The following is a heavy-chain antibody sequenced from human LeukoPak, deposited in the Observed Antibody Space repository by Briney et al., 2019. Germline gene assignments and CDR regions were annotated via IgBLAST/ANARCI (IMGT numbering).Heavy chain of an antibody. Sequence: SVKVSCKASGGTFSSYAISWVRQAPGQGLEWMGRIIPIFGTANYAQKFQGRVTITTDESTSTAYMELSSLRSEDTAVYYCARNRGYCSSTSCYPNYYYYMDVWGKGTTVTVSS. D-gene: IGHD2-2*01. CDR3: ARNRGYCSSTSCYPNYYYYMDV. CDR1: GGTFSSYA. V-gene: IGHV1-69*05. J-gene: IGHJ6*03. CDR2: IIPIFGTA.